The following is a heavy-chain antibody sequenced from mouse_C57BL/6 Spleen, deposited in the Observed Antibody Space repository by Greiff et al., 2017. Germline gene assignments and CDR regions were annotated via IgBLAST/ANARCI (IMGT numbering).Heavy chain of an antibody. CDR2: IYPRDGST. D-gene: IGHD1-1*01. CDR1: GYTFTDHT. Sequence: QVQLQQSDAELVKPGASVKISCKVSGYTFTDHTIHWMKQRPEQGLEWIGYIYPRDGSTKYNEKFKGKATLTADKSSSTAYMQLNSLTSEDSAVYFCARNYGSSFYYYAMDYWGQGTSVTVSS. J-gene: IGHJ4*01. CDR3: ARNYGSSFYYYAMDY. V-gene: IGHV1-78*01.